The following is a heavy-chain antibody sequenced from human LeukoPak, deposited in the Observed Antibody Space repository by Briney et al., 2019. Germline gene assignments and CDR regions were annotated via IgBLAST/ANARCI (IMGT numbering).Heavy chain of an antibody. CDR1: GGSLNPRDSS. CDR3: ARNFATRDRYFYYYYMDV. D-gene: IGHD3-9*01. J-gene: IGHJ6*03. CDR2: ISTIGAT. Sequence: PPQTLSLTCSLSGGSLNPRDSSLPWIRQPAGKGLEWIGHISTIGATDYNASLKSRVRMSVHRSTNQFSLMLSSVTAADTAVYYCARNFATRDRYFYYYYMDVWGKGTTVTVSS. V-gene: IGHV4-61*09.